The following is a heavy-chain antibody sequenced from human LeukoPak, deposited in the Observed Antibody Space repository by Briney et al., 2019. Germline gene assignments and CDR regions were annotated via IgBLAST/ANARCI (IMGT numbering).Heavy chain of an antibody. CDR2: ISYDGSNK. V-gene: IGHV3-30-3*01. Sequence: PGGSLRLSCAASGVTFSSYAMHWVRQAPGKGLEWVAVISYDGSNKYYADSVKGRFTISRDNSKNTLYLQMNSLRAEDTAVYSCARYCSSTSCYLDYYYGMDVWGQGTTATVSS. CDR3: ARYCSSTSCYLDYYYGMDV. D-gene: IGHD2-2*01. CDR1: GVTFSSYA. J-gene: IGHJ6*02.